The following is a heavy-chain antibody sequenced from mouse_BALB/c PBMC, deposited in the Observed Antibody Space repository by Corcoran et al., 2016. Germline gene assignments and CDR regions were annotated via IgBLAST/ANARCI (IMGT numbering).Heavy chain of an antibody. J-gene: IGHJ4*01. Sequence: EVQLQQSGAELVKPGASVKLSCTASGFNIKDTYMHWVKQRPEQGLEWIGRIDPANGNTKYDPKFQGKATITADTSSNTAYLQLSSLTSEDTAVYYCARPYYYGSIGYAMDYWGQGTSVTVSS. CDR1: GFNIKDTY. V-gene: IGHV14-3*02. CDR3: ARPYYYGSIGYAMDY. CDR2: IDPANGNT. D-gene: IGHD1-1*01.